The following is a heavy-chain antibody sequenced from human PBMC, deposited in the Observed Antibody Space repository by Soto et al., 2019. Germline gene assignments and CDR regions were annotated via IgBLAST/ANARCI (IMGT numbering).Heavy chain of an antibody. J-gene: IGHJ4*02. CDR1: GFSLSTSGMC. CDR3: ARTIIVVATSFDX. CDR2: IDWDDDK. Sequence: SGPTLVNPTQTLTLTCTFSGFSLSTSGMCVSWIRHPPVKALEWLALIDWDDDKYYSTSLKTRLTISKETSKNQVVLTMTNMDPVDTATYYCARTIIVVATSFDXSGQVTIVTVSX. D-gene: IGHD1-26*01. V-gene: IGHV2-70*01.